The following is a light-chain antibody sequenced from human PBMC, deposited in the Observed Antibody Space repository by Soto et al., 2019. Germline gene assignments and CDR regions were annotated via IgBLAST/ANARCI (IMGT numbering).Light chain of an antibody. CDR2: KAS. V-gene: IGKV1-5*03. J-gene: IGKJ3*01. CDR1: QSISNW. Sequence: DIQMTQSPSTLSASVGDRVTITCRASQSISNWLAWYQQKLGKAPKLLIYKASSLETGVPSRFSGSGSGTEFTLTISSLQPDDFATYYCQQYNSYSLTFGPGTKVDIK. CDR3: QQYNSYSLT.